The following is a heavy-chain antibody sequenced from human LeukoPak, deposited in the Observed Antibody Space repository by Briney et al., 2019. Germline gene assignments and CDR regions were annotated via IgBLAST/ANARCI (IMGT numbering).Heavy chain of an antibody. D-gene: IGHD3-22*01. Sequence: ASVKVSCKASGYTFTTYYMHWVRQAPGQGLVWMGIINPNDGSTNYAQRFQGRVTMTRDRSTSTVYMELSSLRSEDTAVYYYARGTQIDSSVYYAGHFDYWGQGTLVTVSS. V-gene: IGHV1-46*01. J-gene: IGHJ4*02. CDR1: GYTFTTYY. CDR3: ARGTQIDSSVYYAGHFDY. CDR2: INPNDGST.